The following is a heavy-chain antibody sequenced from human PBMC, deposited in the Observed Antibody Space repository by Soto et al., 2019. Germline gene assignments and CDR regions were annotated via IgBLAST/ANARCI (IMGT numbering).Heavy chain of an antibody. V-gene: IGHV4-59*01. Sequence: SETLSLTCTVSGGSISSYYWSWIRQPPGKGLEWIGYIYYSGSTNYNPSLKSRVTISVDTSKNQFSLKLSSVTAADTAVYYCAREAPQLYCSSTSCYVGWFDPWGQGTLVTVSS. CDR1: GGSISSYY. J-gene: IGHJ5*02. D-gene: IGHD2-2*01. CDR2: IYYSGST. CDR3: AREAPQLYCSSTSCYVGWFDP.